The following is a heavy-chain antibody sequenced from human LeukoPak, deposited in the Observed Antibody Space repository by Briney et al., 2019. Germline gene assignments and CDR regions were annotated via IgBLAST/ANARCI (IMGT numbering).Heavy chain of an antibody. Sequence: GGSLRLSCAASGFTFSSYTMSWVRQAPGKGLEWASTISGSGGGPYYADSVKGRFTISRDNAKNSLYLQMNSLRAEDTALYYCAMEPYYYGSGSHFDYWGQGTLVTVSS. CDR2: ISGSGGGP. J-gene: IGHJ4*02. CDR3: AMEPYYYGSGSHFDY. CDR1: GFTFSSYT. V-gene: IGHV3-23*01. D-gene: IGHD3-10*01.